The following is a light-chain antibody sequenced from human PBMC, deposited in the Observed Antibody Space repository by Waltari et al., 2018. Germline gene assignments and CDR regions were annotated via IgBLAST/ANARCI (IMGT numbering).Light chain of an antibody. CDR2: GSS. CDR1: GSNIGAGSD. CDR3: QSYDISLSVV. Sequence: QSVLTQPPSVSGAPGQRVTISCTGSGSNIGAGSDVHWYQQLPRAAPKLLIYGSSSRPLGVPDRFFGSTSGTSASLAITGLQAEDEADYYCQSYDISLSVVFGGGTKLTVL. J-gene: IGLJ3*02. V-gene: IGLV1-40*01.